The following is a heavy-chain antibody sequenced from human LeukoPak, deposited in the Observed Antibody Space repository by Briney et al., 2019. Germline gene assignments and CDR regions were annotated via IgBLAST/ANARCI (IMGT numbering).Heavy chain of an antibody. J-gene: IGHJ1*01. CDR3: ARGLDGWFGELS. CDR2: ISSSGSTI. V-gene: IGHV3-48*03. D-gene: IGHD3-10*01. CDR1: GFTFSSYE. Sequence: PGGSLRLSCAASGFTFSSYEMHWVRQAPGKGLEWVSYISSSGSTIYYADSVKGRFTISRDNAKNTLYLQMNSLRAEDTAVYYFARGLDGWFGELSWGQGALVTVSS.